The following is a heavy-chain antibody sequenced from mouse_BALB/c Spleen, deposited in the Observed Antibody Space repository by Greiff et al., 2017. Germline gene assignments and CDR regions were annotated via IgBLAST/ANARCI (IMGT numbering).Heavy chain of an antibody. Sequence: EVQLVESGGGLVKPGGSLKLSCAASGFTFSSYAMSWVRQTPEKRLEWVATISSGGSYTYYPDSVKGRFTISRDNAKNTLYLQMSSLRSEDTAMYYCARGIYYYGSSYDYAMDYWGQGTSVTVSS. CDR2: ISSGGSYT. V-gene: IGHV5-9-3*01. J-gene: IGHJ4*01. CDR3: ARGIYYYGSSYDYAMDY. D-gene: IGHD1-1*01. CDR1: GFTFSSYA.